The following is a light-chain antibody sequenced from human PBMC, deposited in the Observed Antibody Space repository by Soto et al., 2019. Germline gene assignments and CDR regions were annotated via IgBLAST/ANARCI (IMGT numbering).Light chain of an antibody. J-gene: IGLJ2*01. CDR2: EGS. V-gene: IGLV2-23*01. CDR1: SSDVGSYNL. CDR3: CSYAGSSTVV. Sequence: QSALTQPASVSGSPGQTITISCTGTSSDVGSYNLVSWHQQHPGKAPKLMIYEGSKRPSGVSHRFSGSKSGTTASLTIGGHQAEEAADYYCCSYAGSSTVVFGGGTQLTVL.